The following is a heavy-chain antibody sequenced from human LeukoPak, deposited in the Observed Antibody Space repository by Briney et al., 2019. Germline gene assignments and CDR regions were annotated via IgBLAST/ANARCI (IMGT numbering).Heavy chain of an antibody. V-gene: IGHV3-53*01. D-gene: IGHD5-18*01. Sequence: GGSLRLSCAASGFTVSSNYMSWVRQAPGKGLEWVSVIYSGGSTYCADSVKGRFTISRDNSKNTLYLQMNSLRAEDTAVYYCAREKIQLWSRYFDYWGQGTLVTVSS. CDR2: IYSGGST. CDR1: GFTVSSNY. CDR3: AREKIQLWSRYFDY. J-gene: IGHJ4*02.